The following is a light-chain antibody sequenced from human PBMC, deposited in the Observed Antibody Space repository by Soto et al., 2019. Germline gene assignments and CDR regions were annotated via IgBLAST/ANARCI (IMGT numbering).Light chain of an antibody. V-gene: IGLV2-14*03. J-gene: IGLJ1*01. CDR1: SSDVGGYNY. Sequence: QSVLTQPASVSGSPGQSITISCTGTSSDVGGYNYVSWYQQHPDKAPKLIIYEVSNRPSGVSNRFSGSKSGNTASLTISGLWAEDEADYYCSSDTTSTYVFGTGTKVTVL. CDR2: EVS. CDR3: SSDTTSTYV.